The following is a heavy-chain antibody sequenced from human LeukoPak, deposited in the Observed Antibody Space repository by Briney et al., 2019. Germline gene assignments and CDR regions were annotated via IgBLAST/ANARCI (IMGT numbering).Heavy chain of an antibody. V-gene: IGHV3-23*01. D-gene: IGHD3-22*01. CDR1: GFTFGSYG. CDR3: AIMHGYYDGSGYWVQ. J-gene: IGHJ1*01. CDR2: ITPNADRA. Sequence: GGSLRLSCAASGFTFGSYGMSWVRHAPGKGLEWVSFITPNADRASYADSVKGRFTISRDNPRNTLYMQMNSLRDEDTAVYYCAIMHGYYDGSGYWVQWGQGTLVTVSS.